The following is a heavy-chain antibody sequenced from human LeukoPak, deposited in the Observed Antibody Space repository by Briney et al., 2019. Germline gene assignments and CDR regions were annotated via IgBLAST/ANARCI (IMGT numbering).Heavy chain of an antibody. J-gene: IGHJ4*02. D-gene: IGHD3-22*01. CDR3: ARAHPITMIVVEHYFDY. CDR1: GFTFSSYA. CDR2: ISYDGSNK. Sequence: GGSLRLSCAASGFTFSSYAMHWVRQAPGKGLEWVAVISYDGSNKYYADSVKGRFTISRDNSKNTLYLQMNSLRAEDTAVYYCARAHPITMIVVEHYFDYWGQGTLVTVSS. V-gene: IGHV3-30-3*01.